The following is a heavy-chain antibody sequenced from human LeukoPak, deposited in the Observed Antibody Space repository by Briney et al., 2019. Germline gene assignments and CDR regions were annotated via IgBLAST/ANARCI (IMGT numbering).Heavy chain of an antibody. CDR3: ARGRYYGSGSTLPDY. CDR1: GGSFSGYH. CDR2: INHSGST. D-gene: IGHD3-10*01. J-gene: IGHJ4*02. V-gene: IGHV4-34*01. Sequence: SETLSLTCAVYGGSFSGYHWSWIRQPPGKGLEWIGEINHSGSTNYNPSLKSRVTISVDTSKNQFSLKLSSVTAADTAVYYCARGRYYGSGSTLPDYWGQGTLATVSS.